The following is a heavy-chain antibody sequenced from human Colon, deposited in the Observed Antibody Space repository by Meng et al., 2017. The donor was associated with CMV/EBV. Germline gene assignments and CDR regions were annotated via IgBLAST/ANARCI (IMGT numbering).Heavy chain of an antibody. CDR2: INWKGSST. V-gene: IGHV3-20*04. D-gene: IGHD1-14*01. CDR1: GFNFDDYG. CDR3: ARGWSPTTPHFDT. Sequence: GESLKISCSGSGFNFDDYGMNWVRQVPGKGPEWVAGINWKGSSTTYADSVKGRFTISRDNAKNSLYLQMSSLRVEDTATYYCARGWSPTTPHFDTWGQGTLVTVSS. J-gene: IGHJ4*02.